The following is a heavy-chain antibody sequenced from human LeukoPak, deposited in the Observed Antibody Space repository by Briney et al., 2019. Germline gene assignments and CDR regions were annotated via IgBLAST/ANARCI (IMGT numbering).Heavy chain of an antibody. V-gene: IGHV3-74*01. CDR1: GFTFSSYW. CDR3: ARGRIQLWKFYYYYGMDV. D-gene: IGHD5-18*01. CDR2: INSDGSST. Sequence: GGCLRLSCAASGFTFSSYWMHWVRQAPGKGLVWVSRINSDGSSTSYADSVKGRFTISRDNAKNTLYLQMNSLRAEDTAVYYCARGRIQLWKFYYYYGMDVWGQGTTVTVSS. J-gene: IGHJ6*02.